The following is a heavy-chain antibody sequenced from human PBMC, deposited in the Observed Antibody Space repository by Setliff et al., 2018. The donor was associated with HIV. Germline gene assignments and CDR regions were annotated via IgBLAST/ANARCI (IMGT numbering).Heavy chain of an antibody. V-gene: IGHV3-33*08. D-gene: IGHD3-10*01. CDR3: ARKPRDGYYIDY. CDR2: INKDGSNE. Sequence: GGSLRLSCAASGFTFTFSTYTMNWVRQAPGKGLEWVAHINKDGSNENYAGSVKGRFTISRDNSKKTLYLQMNSLRAEDTAVYYCARKPRDGYYIDYWGQGTLVTVSS. J-gene: IGHJ4*02. CDR1: GFTFTFSTYT.